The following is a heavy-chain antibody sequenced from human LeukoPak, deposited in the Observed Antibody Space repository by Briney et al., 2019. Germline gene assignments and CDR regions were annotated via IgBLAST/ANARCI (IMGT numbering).Heavy chain of an antibody. V-gene: IGHV4-34*01. CDR1: GGSFSGYY. D-gene: IGHD2-2*01. J-gene: IGHJ5*02. CDR2: INHSGST. CDR3: ARLRIRGYCSSTSCYP. Sequence: PSETLSLTCAVYGGSFSGYYWSWIRQPPGKGLEWIGEINHSGSTNYNPSLKSRVTISVDTSKNQFSLKLSFVTAADTAVYYCARLRIRGYCSSTSCYPWGQGTLVTVSS.